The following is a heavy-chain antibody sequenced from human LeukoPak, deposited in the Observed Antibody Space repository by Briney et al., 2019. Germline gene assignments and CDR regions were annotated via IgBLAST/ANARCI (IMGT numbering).Heavy chain of an antibody. CDR1: GGSISSYY. D-gene: IGHD1-1*01. J-gene: IGHJ4*02. CDR2: IDTSGST. CDR3: AQSRGGGTFDY. Sequence: PSETLSLTCTVSGGSISSYYWSWIRQPAAKGLEWIGRIDTSGSTNYNPSLKSRVTMSVDTSKNHSSLKLSSVTAADTAVYYCAQSRGGGTFDYWGQGTLVTVSS. V-gene: IGHV4-4*07.